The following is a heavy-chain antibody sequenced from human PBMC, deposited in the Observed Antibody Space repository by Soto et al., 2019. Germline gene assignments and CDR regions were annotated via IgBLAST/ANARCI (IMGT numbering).Heavy chain of an antibody. V-gene: IGHV4-4*07. Sequence: PSETLSLTCTVSGASISTYYWSWIRQPAGKGLEWIGRTHTSANTNYSPSLQSRVTMSLDTSKNQFSLKLRFVTAADTAVYYCARGVSVAGTLRWFDPWGHGTLVTVSS. CDR1: GASISTYY. CDR2: THTSANT. CDR3: ARGVSVAGTLRWFDP. D-gene: IGHD6-19*01. J-gene: IGHJ5*02.